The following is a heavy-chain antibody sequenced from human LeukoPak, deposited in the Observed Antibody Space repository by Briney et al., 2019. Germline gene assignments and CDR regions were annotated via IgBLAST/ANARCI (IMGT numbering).Heavy chain of an antibody. D-gene: IGHD4-23*01. J-gene: IGHJ4*02. CDR1: GYTFTNYW. CDR2: TQPRDSDA. V-gene: IGHV5-51*01. Sequence: GESLKISCKASGYTFTNYWIGWVRQMPGKGLEWMGITQPRDSDARYSPSFRGQVTFSADKSASTADLQWSSLKASDTAIYYCARGLKTTVVTPFAYWGQGTLVTVSS. CDR3: ARGLKTTVVTPFAY.